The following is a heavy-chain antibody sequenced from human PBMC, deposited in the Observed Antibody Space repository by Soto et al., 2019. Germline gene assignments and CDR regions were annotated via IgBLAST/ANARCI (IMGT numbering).Heavy chain of an antibody. D-gene: IGHD3-22*01. CDR3: ARDGPSPYYDSSDNYFDY. Sequence: GGSLRLSCAASGFTFSSYAMHWVRQAPGKGLEWVAVISYDGSNKYYADSVKGRFTISRDNSKNTLYLQMNSLRAEDTAVYYCARDGPSPYYDSSDNYFDYWGQGTLVTVSS. CDR2: ISYDGSNK. CDR1: GFTFSSYA. V-gene: IGHV3-30-3*01. J-gene: IGHJ4*02.